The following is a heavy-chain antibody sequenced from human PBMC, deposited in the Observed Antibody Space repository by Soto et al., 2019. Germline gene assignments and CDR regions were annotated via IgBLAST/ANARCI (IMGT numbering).Heavy chain of an antibody. D-gene: IGHD3-3*01. J-gene: IGHJ4*02. CDR3: ALTIFQAVDYFDY. V-gene: IGHV4-34*01. CDR1: GGSFSGYY. Sequence: SETLSLTCAVYGGSFSGYYWSWIRQPPGKGLEWIGEINHSGSTNYNPSLKSRVTISVDTSKNQFSLKLSSVTAADTAVYYCALTIFQAVDYFDYWGQGTLVTVSS. CDR2: INHSGST.